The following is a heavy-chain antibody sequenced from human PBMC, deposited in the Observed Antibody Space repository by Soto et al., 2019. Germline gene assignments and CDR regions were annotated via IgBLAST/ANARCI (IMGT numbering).Heavy chain of an antibody. Sequence: SETLSLTCAVSGYSISSGLYLGWIRQPPGKGLEWIGTIYRGGITYYNPSLKSRVTISIDTSKNHFSLRLSSVTATDTAVYFCAIGNPDWFDPWGQGTLVTVSS. CDR1: GYSISSGLY. CDR2: IYRGGIT. J-gene: IGHJ5*02. V-gene: IGHV4-38-2*01. CDR3: AIGNPDWFDP. D-gene: IGHD1-1*01.